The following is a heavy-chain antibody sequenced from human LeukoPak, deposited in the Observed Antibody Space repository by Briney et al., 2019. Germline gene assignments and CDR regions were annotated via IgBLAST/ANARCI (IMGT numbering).Heavy chain of an antibody. Sequence: PGGSLRLSCAASGFTFSSYAMRWVRQAPGKGLEWVSAISGSGGSTYYADSVKGRFTISRDNSKHTLYLQMNSLRAEDTAVYYCAKVIVAYSSSWYFDYWGQGTLVTVSS. J-gene: IGHJ4*02. CDR3: AKVIVAYSSSWYFDY. CDR2: ISGSGGST. D-gene: IGHD6-13*01. V-gene: IGHV3-23*01. CDR1: GFTFSSYA.